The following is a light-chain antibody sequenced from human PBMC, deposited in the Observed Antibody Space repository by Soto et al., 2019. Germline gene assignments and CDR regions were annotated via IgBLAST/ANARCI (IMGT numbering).Light chain of an antibody. Sequence: EIVLTQSPGTLSLSPGERATLSCRASQSVSSTYLAWYQQKPGQAHRLLIYGASNRATGIPDRFSGSGSGTDFTLTIRRLEPEDFAVYYCKQYGGSPLTFGGGTKVDIK. CDR3: KQYGGSPLT. CDR2: GAS. J-gene: IGKJ4*01. V-gene: IGKV3-20*01. CDR1: QSVSSTY.